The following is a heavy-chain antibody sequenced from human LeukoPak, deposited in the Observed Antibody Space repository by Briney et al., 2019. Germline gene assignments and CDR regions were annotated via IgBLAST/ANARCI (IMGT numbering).Heavy chain of an antibody. CDR3: ARHEYYDSSGYYDY. CDR2: IYYSGST. J-gene: IGHJ4*02. CDR1: GGSISSYY. Sequence: PSETLSLTCTVSGGSISSYYWSWIRQPPGKGLEWIGYIYYSGSTNYNPSLKSRVTISVDTSKDQFSLKLSSVTAADRAVYYCARHEYYDSSGYYDYWGQGTLVTVSS. D-gene: IGHD3-22*01. V-gene: IGHV4-59*08.